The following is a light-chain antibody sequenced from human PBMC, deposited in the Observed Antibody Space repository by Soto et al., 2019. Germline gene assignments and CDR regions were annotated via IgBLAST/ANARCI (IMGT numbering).Light chain of an antibody. CDR2: SAS. CDR1: QNVDTD. J-gene: IGKJ1*01. CDR3: QKSNTWRT. Sequence: EIVMTQSPDTLSVSPGERATLSCRASQNVDTDLAWYQQRPGQAPRLLIFSASRRATGTPARFSGSGSGTEFTLTITSLQSEDFAVYYCQKSNTWRTFGHGTKVEV. V-gene: IGKV3-15*01.